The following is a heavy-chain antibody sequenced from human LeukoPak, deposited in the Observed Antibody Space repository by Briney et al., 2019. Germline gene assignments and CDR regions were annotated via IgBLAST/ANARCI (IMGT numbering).Heavy chain of an antibody. D-gene: IGHD3-22*01. CDR3: AREVESFSGLSYYYDSSGYSQFDY. Sequence: GGSLRLSCAASGFTFSSYEMNWVRQAPGKGLEWVSYISSSGSTIYYADSVKGRFTISRDNAKNSLYLQMNSLRAEDTAVYYCAREVESFSGLSYYYDSSGYSQFDYWGQGTLVTVSS. CDR1: GFTFSSYE. V-gene: IGHV3-48*03. J-gene: IGHJ4*02. CDR2: ISSSGSTI.